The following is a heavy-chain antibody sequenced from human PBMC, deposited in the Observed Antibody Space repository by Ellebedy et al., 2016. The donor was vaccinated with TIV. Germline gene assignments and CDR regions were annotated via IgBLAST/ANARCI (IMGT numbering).Heavy chain of an antibody. V-gene: IGHV3-33*01. D-gene: IGHD1-20*01. CDR1: GFTFSSYG. J-gene: IGHJ3*02. CDR2: IWYDGSNK. CDR3: ARELLTGTVAFDI. Sequence: GGSLRLSXGASGFTFSSYGMHWVRQVPGKGLEWVAVIWYDGSNKYYADSVKGRFTISRDSSKNTLYLQMNSLRAEDTAVYYCARELLTGTVAFDIWGQGTMVTVSS.